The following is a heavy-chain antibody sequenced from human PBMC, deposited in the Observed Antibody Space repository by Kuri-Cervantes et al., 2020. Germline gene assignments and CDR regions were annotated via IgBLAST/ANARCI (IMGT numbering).Heavy chain of an antibody. J-gene: IGHJ3*02. V-gene: IGHV3-48*02. CDR3: ARDLPGDLWFGELLNAFDI. D-gene: IGHD3-10*01. CDR2: ISSSGSTI. Sequence: GESLKISCAASGFTFSSYSMNWVRQAPGKGLEWVSYISSSGSTIYYADSVKGRFTISRDNAKNSLYLQMNSLRDEDTAVYYCARDLPGDLWFGELLNAFDIWGQGTMVTVSS. CDR1: GFTFSSYS.